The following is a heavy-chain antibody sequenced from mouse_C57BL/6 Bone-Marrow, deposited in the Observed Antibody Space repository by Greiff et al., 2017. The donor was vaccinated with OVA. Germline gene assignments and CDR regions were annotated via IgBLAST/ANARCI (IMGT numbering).Heavy chain of an antibody. CDR1: GYSFTGYY. D-gene: IGHD4-1*01. V-gene: IGHV1-42*01. Sequence: VQLQQSGPELVKPGASVKISCKASGYSFTGYYMNWVKQSPEKSLEWIGEINPSTGGTTYNQKFKAKATLTVDKSSSTAYMQLKRLTSEDSAVYYCARGGTSPFAYWGQGTLVTVSA. J-gene: IGHJ3*01. CDR3: ARGGTSPFAY. CDR2: INPSTGGT.